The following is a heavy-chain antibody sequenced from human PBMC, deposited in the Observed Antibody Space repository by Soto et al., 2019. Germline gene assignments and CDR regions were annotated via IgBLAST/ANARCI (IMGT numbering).Heavy chain of an antibody. CDR3: AKDVR. CDR2: INDDGSER. CDR1: GFTFSTHW. V-gene: IGHV3-7*05. Sequence: EVQLVESGGDLVQPGGSLRLSCAASGFTFSTHWMSWVRQAPGKGLEWVANINDDGSERNYADSVRGRFSVSRDNAKNSLFLQMNCLRVEDTALYYCAKDVRWGQGTQVTVSS. J-gene: IGHJ4*02.